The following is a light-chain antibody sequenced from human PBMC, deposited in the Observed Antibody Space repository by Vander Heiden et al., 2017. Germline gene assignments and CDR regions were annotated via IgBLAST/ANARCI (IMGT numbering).Light chain of an antibody. V-gene: IGLV2-11*01. CDR2: DVS. CDR3: CSYAGSYTLYV. J-gene: IGLJ1*01. CDR1: SSDVGGYNY. Sequence: QSALTQPRPVSGSPGQSVTIPCTGTSSDVGGYNYVSWYQQHPGKAPKLMIYDVSKRPSGVPDRFSGSKSGNTASLTISGLQAEDEADYYCCSYAGSYTLYVFGTGTKVTVL.